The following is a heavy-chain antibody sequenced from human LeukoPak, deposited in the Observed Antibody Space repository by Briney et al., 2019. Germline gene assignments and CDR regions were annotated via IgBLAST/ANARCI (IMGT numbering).Heavy chain of an antibody. CDR1: GFTFSSYA. J-gene: IGHJ4*02. V-gene: IGHV3-30*04. CDR3: ARESSGYSYGYFDY. Sequence: PGGSLRLSCAASGFTFSSYAMHWVRQAPGKGLEWVAVISYDGSNKYYADSVKGRFTISRDNSKNTLYLQVNSLRAEDTAVYYCARESSGYSYGYFDYWGQGTLVTVSS. CDR2: ISYDGSNK. D-gene: IGHD5-18*01.